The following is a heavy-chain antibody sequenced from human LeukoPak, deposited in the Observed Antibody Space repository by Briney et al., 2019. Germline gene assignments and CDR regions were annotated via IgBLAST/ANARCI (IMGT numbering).Heavy chain of an antibody. V-gene: IGHV4-59*01. CDR1: GGFINSYY. CDR3: ARESGSYLWRSWLNP. Sequence: SETLSLTCTVSGGFINSYYWTWLRQPPGKGLEWLGNIYNSGNTNFNPSLKSRVTISVDTSKNQFSLKLNSVTAADTAVYYCARESGSYLWRSWLNPWGQGTLVTVSS. J-gene: IGHJ5*02. D-gene: IGHD3-16*01. CDR2: IYNSGNT.